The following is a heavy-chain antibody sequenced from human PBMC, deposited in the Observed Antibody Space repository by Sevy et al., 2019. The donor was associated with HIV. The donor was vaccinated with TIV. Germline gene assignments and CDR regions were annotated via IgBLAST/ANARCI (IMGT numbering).Heavy chain of an antibody. Sequence: GGSLRLSCAASGFTFSSYGMHWVRQAPGKGLEWVAVIWYDGSNKYYADSVKGRFTISRDNSKNTLYLQMNSLRAEDTAVYYCARGRHYDYVWGSYLDYWGQGTLVTVSS. CDR2: IWYDGSNK. CDR3: ARGRHYDYVWGSYLDY. J-gene: IGHJ4*02. CDR1: GFTFSSYG. V-gene: IGHV3-33*01. D-gene: IGHD3-16*02.